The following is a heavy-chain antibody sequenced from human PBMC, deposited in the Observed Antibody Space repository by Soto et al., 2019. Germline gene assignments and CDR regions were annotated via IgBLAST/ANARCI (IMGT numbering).Heavy chain of an antibody. CDR3: ARGSNGYHFDY. CDR1: GFTFSSYA. V-gene: IGHV3-64*01. D-gene: IGHD5-12*01. J-gene: IGHJ4*02. Sequence: EVQLVESGGGLVQPGGSLRLSCAASGFTFSSYAMHWVRQAPGKGLEYVSVISSNGGSTYYANSVKDRFTISRDNSKNTLYLQMGSLRAEHMAVYYCARGSNGYHFDYWGQGTLVTVSS. CDR2: ISSNGGST.